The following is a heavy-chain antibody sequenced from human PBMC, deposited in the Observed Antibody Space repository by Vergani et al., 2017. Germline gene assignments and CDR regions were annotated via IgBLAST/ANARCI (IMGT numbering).Heavy chain of an antibody. J-gene: IGHJ4*02. V-gene: IGHV3-30*19. CDR2: ISYDGSNK. D-gene: IGHD1-20*01. CDR1: GFTFSSYG. CDR3: ARDWQLGITGTLADY. Sequence: QVQLVESGGGVVQPGGSLRLSCAASGFTFSSYGMHWVRQAPGKGLEWVAVISYDGSNKYYADSGKGRFTISRDNSKNTLYLQMNSLRAEDTAVYYCARDWQLGITGTLADYWGQGTLVTVSS.